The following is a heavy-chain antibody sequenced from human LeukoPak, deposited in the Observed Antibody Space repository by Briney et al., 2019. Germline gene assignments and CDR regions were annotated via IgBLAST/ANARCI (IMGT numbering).Heavy chain of an antibody. J-gene: IGHJ4*02. V-gene: IGHV1-46*01. Sequence: ASVKVSCKASGYTFTSYYMHWVRQAPGQGLEWMGIINPSGGSTSYAQKFQGRVTMTRDMSTSTVYMELRSLRSDDTAVYYCARLGRGLSDYWGQGTLVTVSS. CDR3: ARLGRGLSDY. CDR1: GYTFTSYY. D-gene: IGHD3-16*02. CDR2: INPSGGST.